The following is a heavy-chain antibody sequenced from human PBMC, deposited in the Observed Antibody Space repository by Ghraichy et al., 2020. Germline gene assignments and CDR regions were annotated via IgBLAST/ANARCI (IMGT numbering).Heavy chain of an antibody. CDR2: IIPIFGTA. CDR1: GGTFSSYA. J-gene: IGHJ4*02. V-gene: IGHV1-69*13. D-gene: IGHD3-10*01. Sequence: SVKVSCKASGGTFSSYAISWVRQAPGQGLEWMGGIIPIFGTANYAQKFQGRVTITADESTSTAYMELSSLRSEDTAVYYCARGNLVLLWFGESYYFDYWGQGTLVTVSS. CDR3: ARGNLVLLWFGESYYFDY.